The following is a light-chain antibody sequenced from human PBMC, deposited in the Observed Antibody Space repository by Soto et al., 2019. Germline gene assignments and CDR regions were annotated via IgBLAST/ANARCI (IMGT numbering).Light chain of an antibody. CDR1: SSDVGAYDY. Sequence: QSVLTQPRSVSESPGQSVTISCTGTSSDVGAYDYVSWYQQHPGKAPQLMISDVTKRPSWVPDRFSGSKSGNTASLTISELQAEDEADYYCSSYAGNNNLVFGGGTKLTVL. J-gene: IGLJ2*01. CDR3: SSYAGNNNLV. V-gene: IGLV2-11*01. CDR2: DVT.